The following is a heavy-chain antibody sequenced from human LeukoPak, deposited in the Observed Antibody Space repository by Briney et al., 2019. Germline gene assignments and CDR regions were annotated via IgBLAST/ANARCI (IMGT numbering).Heavy chain of an antibody. Sequence: GGSLRLSCAASGFTFSSYGMHWVRQAPGKGLEWVAFTRYDGSNKYYADSVKGRFTISRDNSKNTLYLQMNSLRAEDTAVYYCAKDLCSSTSCYGYYFDYWGQGTLVTVSS. CDR2: TRYDGSNK. D-gene: IGHD2-2*01. CDR3: AKDLCSSTSCYGYYFDY. CDR1: GFTFSSYG. J-gene: IGHJ4*02. V-gene: IGHV3-30*02.